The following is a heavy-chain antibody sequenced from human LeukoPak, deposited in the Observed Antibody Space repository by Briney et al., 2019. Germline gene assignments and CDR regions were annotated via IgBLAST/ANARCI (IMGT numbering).Heavy chain of an antibody. J-gene: IGHJ5*02. D-gene: IGHD3-10*01. CDR3: ARGFGQLHH. V-gene: IGHV3-30*03. Sequence: GGSLRLSCAASGFTFSSYAMHWVRQAPGKGLEWVAVISYDGSNKYYADSVKGRFTISRDNAKNSLYLQMNSLRAEDTALYYCARGFGQLHHWGRGILVTVSS. CDR1: GFTFSSYA. CDR2: ISYDGSNK.